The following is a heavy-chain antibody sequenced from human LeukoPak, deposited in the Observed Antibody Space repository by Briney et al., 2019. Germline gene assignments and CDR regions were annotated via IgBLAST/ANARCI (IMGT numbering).Heavy chain of an antibody. CDR2: INQDGSEK. J-gene: IGHJ3*01. D-gene: IGHD3-9*01. V-gene: IGHV3-7*01. CDR3: ARRRYGEAYDV. Sequence: AGGSLRLSCAASGITFSRFWMSWVRQAPGKGLQWVANINQDGSEKHYVDSVKGRFTISRDNAKNSLYLQMNSLRVEDTAVYYCARRRYGEAYDVWGQGTMVTVSS. CDR1: GITFSRFW.